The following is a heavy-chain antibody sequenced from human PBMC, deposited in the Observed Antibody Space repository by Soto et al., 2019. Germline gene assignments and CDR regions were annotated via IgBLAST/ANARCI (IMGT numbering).Heavy chain of an antibody. J-gene: IGHJ3*02. CDR2: FFSRGST. Sequence: QVQLQESGQELVRPPGPLSSTSTVSIGSLNDYYLTGIGRPAGKGLECKGRFFSRGSTNYNPSLRRRVTMSVDTSGTRFSLRLTSVTAADTAVYYCARLKGDGFDIWGRGTQVTVSS. V-gene: IGHV4-4*07. CDR3: ARLKGDGFDI. CDR1: IGSLNDYY.